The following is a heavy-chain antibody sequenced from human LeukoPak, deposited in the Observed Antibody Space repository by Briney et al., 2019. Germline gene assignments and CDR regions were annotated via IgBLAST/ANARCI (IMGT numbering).Heavy chain of an antibody. CDR3: AREMNYYDSSGYYVDAFDI. CDR2: ISAYNGNT. CDR1: GYTFTSYG. J-gene: IGHJ3*02. Sequence: ASVTVSCKASGYTFTSYGISWVRQAPGQGVDWMGWISAYNGNTNYAQKLQGRVTMTTDTSTSTAYMELRSLRSDDTAVYYCAREMNYYDSSGYYVDAFDIWGQGTMVTVSS. D-gene: IGHD3-22*01. V-gene: IGHV1-18*01.